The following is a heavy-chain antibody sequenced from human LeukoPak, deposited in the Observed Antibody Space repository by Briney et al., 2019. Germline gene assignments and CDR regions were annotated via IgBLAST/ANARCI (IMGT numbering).Heavy chain of an antibody. J-gene: IGHJ3*02. Sequence: ASVKVSCKASGYTFTSYGISWVRQAPGQGLERMGWISAYNGNTNYAQKLQGRVTMTTDTSTSTAYMELRSLRSDDTAVYYCAGEYYYDSSGYYRTYAFDIWGQGTMVTVSS. CDR3: AGEYYYDSSGYYRTYAFDI. CDR1: GYTFTSYG. CDR2: ISAYNGNT. D-gene: IGHD3-22*01. V-gene: IGHV1-18*01.